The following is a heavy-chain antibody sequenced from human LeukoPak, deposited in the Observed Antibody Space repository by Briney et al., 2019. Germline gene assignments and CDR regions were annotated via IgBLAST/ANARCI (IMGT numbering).Heavy chain of an antibody. J-gene: IGHJ4*02. CDR1: GGTFSSYA. V-gene: IGHV1-69*10. CDR2: IIPILGTA. CDR3: ATLTVAAAGTLYFDY. D-gene: IGHD6-13*01. Sequence: ASVKVSCKASGGTFSSYAISWVRQAPGQGLEWMGGIIPILGTANYAQKFQGRVTMTEDTSTDTAYMELSSLRSEDTAVYYCATLTVAAAGTLYFDYWGQGTLVTVSS.